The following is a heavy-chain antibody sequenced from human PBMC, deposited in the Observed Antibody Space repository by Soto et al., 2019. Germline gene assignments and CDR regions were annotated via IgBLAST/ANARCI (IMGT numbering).Heavy chain of an antibody. CDR1: GGSIKSGAHY. CDR3: ARDRRRQGFDDGGGDYFHWFDP. Sequence: QVQLQESGPGLVKPSQTLSLTCTVSGGSIKSGAHYWSWIRQHPGRGLEWIGYIYYSGSAFYNPSLESRVSISVDTSKNQFSLKLRSVTAADTAMYYCARDRRRQGFDDGGGDYFHWFDPWGQGTRVTVSS. CDR2: IYYSGSA. V-gene: IGHV4-31*03. D-gene: IGHD3-22*01. J-gene: IGHJ5*02.